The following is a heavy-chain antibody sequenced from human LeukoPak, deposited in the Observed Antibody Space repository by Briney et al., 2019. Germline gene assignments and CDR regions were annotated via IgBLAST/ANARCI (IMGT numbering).Heavy chain of an antibody. Sequence: PSETLSLTCAVYGGPLSDYHWSWIRQPPGKRLEWIGGINHTGTTNYSLSLKSRVTISIDTSKNQFSLNLNSMTAADTAVYYCARGEGARDGYNYEGPFYFGYWGQGTLVTVSS. V-gene: IGHV4-34*01. CDR1: GGPLSDYH. D-gene: IGHD5-24*01. CDR3: ARGEGARDGYNYEGPFYFGY. J-gene: IGHJ4*02. CDR2: INHTGTT.